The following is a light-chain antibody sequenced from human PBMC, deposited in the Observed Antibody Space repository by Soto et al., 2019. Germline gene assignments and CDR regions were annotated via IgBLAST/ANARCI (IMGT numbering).Light chain of an antibody. CDR1: FSDVGGYDY. J-gene: IGLJ1*01. CDR3: SSHTSGSTRV. CDR2: EVT. Sequence: QSALTQPASVSGSPGQSIAISCTGTFSDVGGYDYVSWYQQHPDKAPKLMIYEVTKRPSGVSNRFSGSKSGNTASLTISGLQPEDEADSYCSSHTSGSTRVFGSGTKLPVL. V-gene: IGLV2-14*01.